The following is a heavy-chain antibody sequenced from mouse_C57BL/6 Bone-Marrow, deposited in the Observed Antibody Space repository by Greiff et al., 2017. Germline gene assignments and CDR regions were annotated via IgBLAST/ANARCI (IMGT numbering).Heavy chain of an antibody. CDR3: TTGYYGSSFLAY. Sequence: EVQLQQSGAALVRPGASVKLSCTASGFNIKDDYMHWVKQRPEKGLEWIGWIDPENGDTEYASKFQGKATITADTSSNTAYLQLSSLTSEDTAVYYCTTGYYGSSFLAYWGQGTLVTVSA. CDR2: IDPENGDT. J-gene: IGHJ3*01. CDR1: GFNIKDDY. V-gene: IGHV14-4*01. D-gene: IGHD1-1*01.